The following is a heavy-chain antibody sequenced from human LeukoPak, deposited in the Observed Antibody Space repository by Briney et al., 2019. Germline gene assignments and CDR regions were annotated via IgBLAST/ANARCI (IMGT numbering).Heavy chain of an antibody. V-gene: IGHV6-1*01. CDR1: GDSVSYNSAD. CDR3: ARDWSLCTSPSCYDGGFDS. J-gene: IGHJ4*01. D-gene: IGHD2-2*01. Sequence: SQTLSLTFPISGDSVSYNSADWHWIRQSPSRGLECLGSTYYRSKWHTEYAVSVKSRITINPDTSKNQFSLQLNSVTPEDTAVYYCARDWSLCTSPSCYDGGFDSWGHGTLVTVSS. CDR2: TYYRSKWHT.